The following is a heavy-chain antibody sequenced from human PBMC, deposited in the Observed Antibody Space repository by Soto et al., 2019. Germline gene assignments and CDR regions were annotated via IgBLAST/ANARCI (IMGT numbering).Heavy chain of an antibody. CDR1: GFTFSSYA. J-gene: IGHJ3*02. V-gene: IGHV3-23*01. Sequence: GGSLRLSCAASGFTFSSYAMSWVRQAPGKGLEWVSAISGSGGSTYYADSVKGRFTISRDNSKNTLYLQMNSLRAEDTAVYYCAKGPQYYDYIWGSSTLGDAFDIWGQGTMVTVSS. CDR2: ISGSGGST. D-gene: IGHD3-16*01. CDR3: AKGPQYYDYIWGSSTLGDAFDI.